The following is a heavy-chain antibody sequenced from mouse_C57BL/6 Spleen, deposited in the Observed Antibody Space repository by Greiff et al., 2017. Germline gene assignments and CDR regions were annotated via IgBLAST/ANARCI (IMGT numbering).Heavy chain of an antibody. D-gene: IGHD2-1*01. J-gene: IGHJ4*01. V-gene: IGHV1-50*01. Sequence: VQLQQPGAELVKPGASVKLSCKASGYTFTSYWMQWVKQRPGQGLEWIGEIDPSDSYTNYNQKFKGKATLTVDTSSSKAYMQLSSLTSEDSAVYYCVRGKEAMDYWGQGTSVTVSS. CDR2: IDPSDSYT. CDR3: VRGKEAMDY. CDR1: GYTFTSYW.